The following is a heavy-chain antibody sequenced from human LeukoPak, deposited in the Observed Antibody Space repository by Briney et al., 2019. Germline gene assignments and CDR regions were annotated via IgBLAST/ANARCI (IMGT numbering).Heavy chain of an antibody. CDR3: ARFLMNRGGFL. D-gene: IGHD3-10*01. J-gene: IGHJ4*02. V-gene: IGHV3-7*01. CDR2: IKQDGSEK. CDR1: GFSFSDHY. Sequence: GGSLRLSCVVSGFSFSDHYMTWIRQAPGKGLEWVANIKQDGSEKYYVDSVKGRFTISRDNAKNSLYLQMNSLRAEDTAVYYCARFLMNRGGFLWGQGTLVTVSS.